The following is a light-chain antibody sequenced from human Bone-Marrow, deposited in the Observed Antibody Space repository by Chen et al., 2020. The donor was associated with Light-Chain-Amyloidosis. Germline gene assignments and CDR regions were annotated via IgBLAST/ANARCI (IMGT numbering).Light chain of an antibody. V-gene: IGLV3-21*02. J-gene: IGLJ3*02. CDR1: NIGSTS. CDR3: QVWDRSSDRPV. Sequence: SYVLTQPSSPSLAPGPTATMACGGNNIGSTSVHCYQQPPGQAPLLLVYDDSDRPSGIPERLSGSNSGNTATLTISRVEAGDEADYYCQVWDRSSDRPVFGGGTKLTVL. CDR2: DDS.